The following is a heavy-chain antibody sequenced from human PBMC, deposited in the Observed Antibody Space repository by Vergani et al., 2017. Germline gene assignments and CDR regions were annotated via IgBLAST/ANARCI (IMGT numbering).Heavy chain of an antibody. CDR3: ARDPGVGAPD. Sequence: EVQLLESGGGLVQPGGSLRLSCAASGFTFSSYAMSWVRQAPGKGLEWVSYISSSSSYIYYADSVKGRFTISRDNAKNSLYLQMNSLRAEDTAVYYCARDPGVGAPDWGQGTLVTVSS. CDR1: GFTFSSYA. CDR2: ISSSSSYI. V-gene: IGHV3-21*05. D-gene: IGHD1-26*01. J-gene: IGHJ4*02.